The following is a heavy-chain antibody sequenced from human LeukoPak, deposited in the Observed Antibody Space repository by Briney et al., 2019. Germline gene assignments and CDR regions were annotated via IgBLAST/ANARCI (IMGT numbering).Heavy chain of an antibody. CDR3: ARKYGSTYGMDV. CDR1: GFTFSSYG. CDR2: ISYDGSNK. V-gene: IGHV3-30*03. Sequence: GGSLRLSCAASGFTFSSYGMHWVRQAPGKGLEWVAVISYDGSNKYYADSVKGRFTISRDNSKNTLYLQMNSLRAEDTAVYYCARKYGSTYGMDVWGQGTTVTVSS. D-gene: IGHD4-17*01. J-gene: IGHJ6*02.